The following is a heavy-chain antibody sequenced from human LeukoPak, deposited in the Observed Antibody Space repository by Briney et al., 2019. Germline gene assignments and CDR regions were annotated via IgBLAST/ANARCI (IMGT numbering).Heavy chain of an antibody. D-gene: IGHD3-22*01. CDR2: IYPEDSDT. CDR3: ARRIYDSSGYSVYFDS. CDR1: GYSFNNKW. V-gene: IGHV5-51*01. Sequence: GESLKISCKASGYSFNNKWIGWVRQLPGKGLEWMGVIYPEDSDTRYSPSFQGQVTISVDKSINTAYLQWSSLEASDTAIYYCARRIYDSSGYSVYFDSWGQGTLVTVSS. J-gene: IGHJ4*02.